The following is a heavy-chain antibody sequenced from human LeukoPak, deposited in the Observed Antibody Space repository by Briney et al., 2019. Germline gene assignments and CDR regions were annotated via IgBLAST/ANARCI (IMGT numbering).Heavy chain of an antibody. CDR3: ARGRNSGYSYGYLLARRPIDY. V-gene: IGHV4-59*12. CDR2: IYYSGST. J-gene: IGHJ4*02. Sequence: SETLSLTCTVSGGSISSYYWSWIRQPPGKGLEWIGYIYYSGSTNYNPSLKSRVTISVDTSKNQFSLKLSSVTAADTAVYYCARGRNSGYSYGYLLARRPIDYWGQGTLVTVSS. D-gene: IGHD5-18*01. CDR1: GGSISSYY.